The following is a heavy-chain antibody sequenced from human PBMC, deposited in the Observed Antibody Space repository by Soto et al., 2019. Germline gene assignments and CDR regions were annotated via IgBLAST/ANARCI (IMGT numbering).Heavy chain of an antibody. CDR3: ARLGGIVDTGTWIQ. D-gene: IGHD1-26*01. CDR1: GYRFSTYW. J-gene: IGHJ4*02. V-gene: IGHV5-51*01. Sequence: PGESLKISCKASGYRFSTYWIGWVRQRPGKGPEWMAIIYPGDSDTRENPSFQGQVTISADKSSNNVHLQWRSLKASDTAIYYCARLGGIVDTGTWIQWGQGTPVTVSS. CDR2: IYPGDSDT.